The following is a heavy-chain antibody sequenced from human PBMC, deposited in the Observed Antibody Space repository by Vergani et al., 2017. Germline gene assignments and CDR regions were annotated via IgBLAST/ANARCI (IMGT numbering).Heavy chain of an antibody. J-gene: IGHJ6*03. CDR1: GFTFSSYA. CDR3: AKSPIAPPWYSYMDV. Sequence: EVQLLESGGGLVQPGGSLRLSCAASGFTFSSYAMSWVRQAPGKGLEWVSAISGSGGTIYYADSVKGRFTISRDNSENTLYLQMNSLRAEDTAVYYCAKSPIAPPWYSYMDVWGEGTTVTVSS. CDR2: ISGSGGTI. D-gene: IGHD6-13*01. V-gene: IGHV3-23*01.